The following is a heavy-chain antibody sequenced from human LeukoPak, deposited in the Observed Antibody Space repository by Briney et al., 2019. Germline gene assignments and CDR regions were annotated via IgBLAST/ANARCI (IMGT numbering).Heavy chain of an antibody. CDR1: GGSISSGGYY. D-gene: IGHD2-8*01. CDR3: AKGGNGYCSNGICSPRVVAAIDY. J-gene: IGHJ4*02. Sequence: SETLSLTCTVSGGSISSGGYYWSWIRQHPGKGLEWIGYIYYSGSTYYNPSLNSRVTISVDTSKNQFSLKLSSVTAADTAVYYCAKGGNGYCSNGICSPRVVAAIDYWGQGTLVTVSS. CDR2: IYYSGST. V-gene: IGHV4-31*03.